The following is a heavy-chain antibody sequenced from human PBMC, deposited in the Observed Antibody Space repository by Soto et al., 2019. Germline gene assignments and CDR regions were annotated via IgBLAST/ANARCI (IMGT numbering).Heavy chain of an antibody. CDR3: ARCSMWCGGYGIDV. V-gene: IGHV1-8*01. CDR1: GYAFTTYD. J-gene: IGHJ6*02. Sequence: QVQLVQSGAEVKKPGASVKVSCKASGYAFTTYDINWVRQATGQGPEWMGWMNPNSGHTVYAQKFQGRVTVTRDTAINTAYMELSSRRSEDTAVYYCARCSMWCGGYGIDVWGQGTTVTVSS. CDR2: MNPNSGHT. D-gene: IGHD3-10*01.